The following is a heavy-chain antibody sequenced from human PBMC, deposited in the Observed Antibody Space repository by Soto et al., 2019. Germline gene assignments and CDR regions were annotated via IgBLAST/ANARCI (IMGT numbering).Heavy chain of an antibody. J-gene: IGHJ5*02. CDR2: IYYSGST. Sequence: SETLSLTCTVSGGSISSYYWSWIRQPPGKGLEWIGYIYYSGSTYYNPSLKSRVTISVDTSKNQFSLKLSSVTAADTAVYYCARGYCSGGSCYPIWFDPWGQGTLVTVSS. CDR3: ARGYCSGGSCYPIWFDP. V-gene: IGHV4-59*12. D-gene: IGHD2-15*01. CDR1: GGSISSYY.